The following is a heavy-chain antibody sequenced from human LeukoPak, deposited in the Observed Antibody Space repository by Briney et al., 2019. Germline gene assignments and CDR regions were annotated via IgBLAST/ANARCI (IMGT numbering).Heavy chain of an antibody. CDR3: ARDGSGSSFDY. J-gene: IGHJ4*02. CDR2: ISSSSSYI. CDR1: GFTFSSDS. V-gene: IGHV3-21*01. D-gene: IGHD2-15*01. Sequence: GGSLRLSCAASGFTFSSDSMSWVRQAPGKGLEWVSSISSSSSYIYYADSVKGRFTISRDNAKNSLYLQMNSLRAEDTAVYYCARDGSGSSFDYWGQGTLVTVSS.